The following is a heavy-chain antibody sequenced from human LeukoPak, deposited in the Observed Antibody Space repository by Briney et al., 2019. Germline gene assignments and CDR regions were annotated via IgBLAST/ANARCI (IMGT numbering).Heavy chain of an antibody. CDR1: GFTFSSYS. D-gene: IGHD3-10*01. V-gene: IGHV3-21*01. CDR3: AAGSGSYRDWFDP. J-gene: IGHJ5*02. CDR2: ISSSSSYI. Sequence: GGSLRLSCAASGFTFSSYSMNWVRQAPGKGMEWVSSISSSSSYIYYADSVKGRFTISRDNAKNSLYLQMNSLRAEDTAVYYCAAGSGSYRDWFDPWGQGTLVTVSS.